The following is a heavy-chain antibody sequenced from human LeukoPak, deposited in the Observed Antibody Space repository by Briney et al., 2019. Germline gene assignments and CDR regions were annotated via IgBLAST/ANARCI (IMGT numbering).Heavy chain of an antibody. CDR1: GYIFINYG. D-gene: IGHD7-27*01. J-gene: IGHJ3*02. V-gene: IGHV1-18*01. CDR3: ARTRLTGDPYEAFDI. CDR2: ITAYNGYT. Sequence: ASVKVSCKASGYIFINYGISWVRQAPGQGLECMGWITAYNGYTNYAQKLQGRVTMTTDTSTSTAYMELRSLSSDDTAIYYCARTRLTGDPYEAFDIWGQGTMVTVSS.